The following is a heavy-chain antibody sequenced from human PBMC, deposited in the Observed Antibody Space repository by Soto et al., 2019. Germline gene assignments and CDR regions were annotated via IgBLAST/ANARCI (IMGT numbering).Heavy chain of an antibody. CDR2: ISYDGSNK. D-gene: IGHD1-26*01. CDR1: GFTFSSYG. J-gene: IGHJ5*02. Sequence: GGSLRLSCAASGFTFSSYGMHWVRQAPGKGLEWVAVISYDGSNKYYADSVKGRFTISRDNSKNTLYLQMNSLRAEDTAVYYCAKDGSPELLGGFDPWGQGTLVTVSS. V-gene: IGHV3-30*18. CDR3: AKDGSPELLGGFDP.